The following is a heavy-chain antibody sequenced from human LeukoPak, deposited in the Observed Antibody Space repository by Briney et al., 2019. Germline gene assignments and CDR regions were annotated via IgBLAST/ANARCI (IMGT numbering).Heavy chain of an antibody. CDR3: ARGDYDFWSGYYNWFDP. V-gene: IGHV4-30-4*01. D-gene: IGHD3-3*01. CDR1: GGSISSDDYY. J-gene: IGHJ5*02. CDR2: IYYSGST. Sequence: SQTLSLTCTVSGGSISSDDYYWSWIRQPPGKGLEWIGYIYYSGSTYYNPSLKSRISISIDTSKNQFSLKLGSVTAADTAVYYCARGDYDFWSGYYNWFDPWGQGTLVTVSS.